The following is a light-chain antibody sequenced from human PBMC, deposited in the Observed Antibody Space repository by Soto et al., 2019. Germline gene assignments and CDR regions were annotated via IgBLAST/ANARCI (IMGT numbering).Light chain of an antibody. CDR1: QGISRY. Sequence: LTQSPSSLSASVGDSVTITCRASQGISRYLTWYQQKPGQAPRLLISRASSGATDIPDRFSGSGSGTDFTLTISRLEPEDSAVYYCQQHAVSMYTFGQGTKVDIK. CDR2: RAS. CDR3: QQHAVSMYT. V-gene: IGKV3-20*01. J-gene: IGKJ2*01.